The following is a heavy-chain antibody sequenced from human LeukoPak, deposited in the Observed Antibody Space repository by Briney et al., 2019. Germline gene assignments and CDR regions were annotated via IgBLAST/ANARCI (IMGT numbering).Heavy chain of an antibody. CDR2: IIPILGIA. J-gene: IGHJ3*02. D-gene: IGHD3-22*01. V-gene: IGHV1-69*04. CDR3: ARDTTFYYYDSSGYYDDAFDI. CDR1: GGTFSSYA. Sequence: SVKVSCKASGGTFSSYAISWVRQAPGQGLEWMGRIIPILGIANYAQKFQGRVTITADKSTSTAYMELSSLRSEDTAVYYCARDTTFYYYDSSGYYDDAFDIWGQGTMVTVSS.